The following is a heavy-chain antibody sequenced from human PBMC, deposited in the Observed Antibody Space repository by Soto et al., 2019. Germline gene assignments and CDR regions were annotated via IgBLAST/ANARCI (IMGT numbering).Heavy chain of an antibody. CDR1: GFTFSSYA. CDR3: AKSRGVQLERPSNYYYGMDV. D-gene: IGHD1-1*01. CDR2: ISGSGGST. J-gene: IGHJ6*02. Sequence: PGGSLRLSCAASGFTFSSYAMSWVRQAPGKGLEWVSAISGSGGSTYYADSVKGRFTISRDNSKNTLYLQMNSLRAEDTAVYYCAKSRGVQLERPSNYYYGMDVWGQGTTVTVSS. V-gene: IGHV3-23*01.